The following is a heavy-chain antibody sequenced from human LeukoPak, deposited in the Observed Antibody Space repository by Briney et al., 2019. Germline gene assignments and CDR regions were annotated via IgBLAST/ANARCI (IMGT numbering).Heavy chain of an antibody. CDR3: ARDSSSWSRRLYYFDY. J-gene: IGHJ4*02. V-gene: IGHV1-2*02. Sequence: ASVKDSCKASGYTFTGYYMHWVRQAPGQGLEWMGWINPNSGGTNYAQKFQGRVTMTRDTSISTAYMELSRLRSDDTAVYYCARDSSSWSRRLYYFDYWGQGTLVTVSS. CDR1: GYTFTGYY. D-gene: IGHD6-13*01. CDR2: INPNSGGT.